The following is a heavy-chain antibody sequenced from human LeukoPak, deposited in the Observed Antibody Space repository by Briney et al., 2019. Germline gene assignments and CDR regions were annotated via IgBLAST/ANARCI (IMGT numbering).Heavy chain of an antibody. V-gene: IGHV3-23*01. J-gene: IGHJ4*02. D-gene: IGHD3-9*01. Sequence: GGSLRLSCAASGFTFSNTAMSWVRQTPGKGLEWVATMSAYNDRTHYADSVRGRFTVSRDNSKNTLSLQMNGLREDDTAVYYCAQELSDIFVVRTDSWGQGTLVTVSS. CDR3: AQELSDIFVVRTDS. CDR1: GFTFSNTA. CDR2: MSAYNDRT.